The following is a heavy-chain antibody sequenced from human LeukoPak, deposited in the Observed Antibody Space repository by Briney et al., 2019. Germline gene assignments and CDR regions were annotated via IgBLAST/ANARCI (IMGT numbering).Heavy chain of an antibody. CDR1: GGSISSSSYY. J-gene: IGHJ4*02. CDR3: ARAVGATRPNYFDY. D-gene: IGHD1-26*01. V-gene: IGHV4-39*01. Sequence: KSSETLSLTCTVSGGSISSSSYYWGWIRQPPGKGLEWIGSIYYSGSTYYNPSLKSRVTIPVDTSKNQFSLKLSSVTAADTAVYYCARAVGATRPNYFDYWGQGTLVTVSS. CDR2: IYYSGST.